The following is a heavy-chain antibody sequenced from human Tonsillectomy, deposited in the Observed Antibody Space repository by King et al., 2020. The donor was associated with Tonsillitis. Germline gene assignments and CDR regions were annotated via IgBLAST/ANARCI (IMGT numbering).Heavy chain of an antibody. D-gene: IGHD3-22*01. CDR1: GYRFTSYW. Sequence: VQLVQSGAEVKKPGESLRISCKGSGYRFTSYWISWVRQMPGKGLEWMVNIDPSDSYTNYSPSFQGHVTISADKSISTAYLQWSSLTASDTAMYYCARRSYFDISAFDYWGQGTLVTVSS. CDR3: ARRSYFDISAFDY. V-gene: IGHV5-10-1*03. J-gene: IGHJ4*02. CDR2: IDPSDSYT.